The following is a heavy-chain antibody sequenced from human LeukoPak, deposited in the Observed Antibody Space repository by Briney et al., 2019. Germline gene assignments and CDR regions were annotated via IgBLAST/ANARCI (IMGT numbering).Heavy chain of an antibody. V-gene: IGHV4-4*02. Sequence: PSGTLSLTCAVSGGSISSSNWWSRVRQPPGKGLEWIGEIYHSGSTNYNPSLKSRVTISVDKSKNQFSLKLSSVTAAGTAVYYCARETSGDCSSTSCYDLYWGQGTLVTVSS. CDR1: GGSISSSNW. J-gene: IGHJ4*02. CDR3: ARETSGDCSSTSCYDLY. D-gene: IGHD2-2*01. CDR2: IYHSGST.